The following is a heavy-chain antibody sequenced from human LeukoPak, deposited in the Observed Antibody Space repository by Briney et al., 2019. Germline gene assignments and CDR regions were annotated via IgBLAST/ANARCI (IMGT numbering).Heavy chain of an antibody. CDR3: ARQSRTWWCDP. CDR1: GGSIDSGSYY. V-gene: IGHV4-31*02. J-gene: IGHJ5*02. CDR2: ISYTGST. D-gene: IGHD2-2*01. Sequence: PSQTLSLIRILSGGSIDSGSYYWSWIRHPPGKGLQWLGYISYTGSTYNNPSLKSRLTISIDTSKNQFSLRLDSVTAADTAVYYCARQSRTWWCDPWGQGTLVTVSS.